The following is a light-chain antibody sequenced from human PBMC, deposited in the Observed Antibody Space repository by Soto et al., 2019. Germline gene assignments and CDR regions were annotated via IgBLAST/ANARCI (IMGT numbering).Light chain of an antibody. J-gene: IGKJ1*01. CDR3: QHSYSTPPWT. V-gene: IGKV1-39*01. Sequence: DIQMTQSPSSLSASVGDRVTITCRASQSISNYLNWDQQKPGKAPKLLIYAASSLQSGVPSRFSGSRSGTDFTLTISSLQPEDFSTYYCQHSYSTPPWTFGQGTKVEIK. CDR2: AAS. CDR1: QSISNY.